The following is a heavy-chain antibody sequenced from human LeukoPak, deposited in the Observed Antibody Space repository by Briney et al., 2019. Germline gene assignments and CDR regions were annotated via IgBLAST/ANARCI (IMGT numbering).Heavy chain of an antibody. Sequence: QAGGSLRLSCAASGFTFSSYWMSWVRQAPEKGLEWVSYISSSGSTIYYADSVKGRFTISRDNAKNSLYLQMNSLRAEDTAVYYCAELGITMIGGVWGKGTTVTISS. CDR1: GFTFSSYW. CDR2: ISSSGSTI. V-gene: IGHV3-48*04. D-gene: IGHD3-10*02. J-gene: IGHJ6*04. CDR3: AELGITMIGGV.